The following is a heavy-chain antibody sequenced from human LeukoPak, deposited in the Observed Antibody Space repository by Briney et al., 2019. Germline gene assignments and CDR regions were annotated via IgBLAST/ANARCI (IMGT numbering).Heavy chain of an antibody. CDR3: ARSPHILSGENFDY. CDR2: INPNHGDT. CDR1: GYTFTGYY. V-gene: IGHV1-2*02. Sequence: ASVKVSCKASGYTFTGYYMHWVRQAPGQGLEWMGWINPNHGDTNYAQKFQDRVSMTRDTSISTAYMHLSRLRSADTAVYYCARSPHILSGENFDYWGQGTLLTVSS. D-gene: IGHD3-9*01. J-gene: IGHJ4*02.